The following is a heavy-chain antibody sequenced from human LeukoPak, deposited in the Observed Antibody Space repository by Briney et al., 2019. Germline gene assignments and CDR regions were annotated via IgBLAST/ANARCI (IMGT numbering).Heavy chain of an antibody. CDR3: AKTPRVVITTTHDY. V-gene: IGHV3-23*01. CDR2: ISGSGGST. J-gene: IGHJ4*02. D-gene: IGHD3-22*01. CDR1: TFTFSSYA. Sequence: GGSLRLSCAASTFTFSSYAMSWVPQAPGEGLEWVSGISGSGGSTYYADCVWGRFTISRDNSKNTLSLQMNSLRADDTAVYYCAKTPRVVITTTHDYWGQGTLVTVSS.